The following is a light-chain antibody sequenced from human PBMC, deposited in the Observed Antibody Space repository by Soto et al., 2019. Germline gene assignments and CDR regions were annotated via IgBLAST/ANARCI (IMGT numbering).Light chain of an antibody. J-gene: IGLJ3*02. CDR1: SSDVGGYNF. CDR2: DVT. Sequence: QSALTQPASVSGSPGQSIIISCTGTSSDVGGYNFVSWYQQHPGNAPKLIIYDVTSRPSGVSNRFSGSKSGNAASLTISALQAEDEALYYCNSYTTSGAVVFGGGTKLTVL. CDR3: NSYTTSGAVV. V-gene: IGLV2-14*03.